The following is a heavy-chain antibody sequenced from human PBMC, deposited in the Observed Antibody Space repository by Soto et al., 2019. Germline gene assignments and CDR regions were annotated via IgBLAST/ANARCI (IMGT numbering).Heavy chain of an antibody. CDR1: GYTFTSYA. D-gene: IGHD5-12*01. Sequence: ASVKVSCKASGYTFTSYAMHWVRQAPGQRLEWMGWINAGNGNTKYSQKFQGRVTITRDTSASTAYMELSSLRSEDTAVYYCATLTLIVATTNFDYWGQGALVTVYS. V-gene: IGHV1-3*01. CDR2: INAGNGNT. J-gene: IGHJ4*02. CDR3: ATLTLIVATTNFDY.